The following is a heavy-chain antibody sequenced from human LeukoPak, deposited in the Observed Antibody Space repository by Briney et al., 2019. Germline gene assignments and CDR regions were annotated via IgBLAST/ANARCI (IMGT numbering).Heavy chain of an antibody. CDR1: GYSFTSYW. J-gene: IGHJ1*01. Sequence: GGSLKISCKGSGYSFTSYWISWVRQMPGKGLEWMGRIDPSDSYTNYSPSFQGHVTISADKSISTAYLQWNSLKASDTAMYYCARQGVELLFNFQHWGQGTLVTVSS. CDR3: ARQGVELLFNFQH. CDR2: IDPSDSYT. D-gene: IGHD2-2*01. V-gene: IGHV5-10-1*01.